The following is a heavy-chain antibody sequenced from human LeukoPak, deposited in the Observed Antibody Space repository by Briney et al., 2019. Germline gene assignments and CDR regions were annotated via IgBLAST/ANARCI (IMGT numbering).Heavy chain of an antibody. CDR2: INWNGGST. V-gene: IGHV3-20*04. J-gene: IGHJ6*03. CDR3: ARGDGSGSYFYMDV. CDR1: GFTFDDYG. D-gene: IGHD3-10*01. Sequence: GGSLRLSCAASGFTFDDYGMSWVRQAPGEGLEWVSGINWNGGSTGYADSVKGRFTISRDNAKNSLYLQMNSLRGEDTALYYCARGDGSGSYFYMDVWGKGTTVTVSS.